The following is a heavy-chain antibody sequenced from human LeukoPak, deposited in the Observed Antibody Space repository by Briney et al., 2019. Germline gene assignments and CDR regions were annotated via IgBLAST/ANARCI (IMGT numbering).Heavy chain of an antibody. J-gene: IGHJ5*02. Sequence: SETLSLTCTVSGGSISSSSYYWGWIRQPPGEGLEWIGSIYYSGSTYYNPSLKSRVTISVDTSKNQFSLKLSSVTAADTAVYYCARGLVGARFDPWGQGTLVTVSS. CDR1: GGSISSSSYY. CDR3: ARGLVGARFDP. V-gene: IGHV4-39*07. D-gene: IGHD1-26*01. CDR2: IYYSGST.